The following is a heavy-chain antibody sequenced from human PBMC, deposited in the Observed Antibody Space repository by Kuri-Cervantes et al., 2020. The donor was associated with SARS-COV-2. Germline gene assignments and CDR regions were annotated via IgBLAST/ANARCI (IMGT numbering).Heavy chain of an antibody. CDR3: ARVSRGSASGIYYFDY. CDR1: GYTFSTYE. V-gene: IGHV1-8*02. D-gene: IGHD6-6*01. Sequence: ASAQVSCKASGYTFSTYEFYCVRQASGQGLEWMGWMNPNSGNTGYEQKFQGRVTITRNTSISTAYIELSSLRSEDTAVYYCARVSRGSASGIYYFDYWGQGTLVTVSS. J-gene: IGHJ4*02. CDR2: MNPNSGNT.